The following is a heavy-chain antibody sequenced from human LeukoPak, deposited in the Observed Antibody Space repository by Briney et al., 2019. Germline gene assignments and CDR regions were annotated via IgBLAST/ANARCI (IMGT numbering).Heavy chain of an antibody. CDR1: GFSFSSYG. D-gene: IGHD4-17*01. CDR2: IWYDGSDK. V-gene: IGHV3-33*01. Sequence: GRSLRLSCAASGFSFSSYGMHWVRQAPGKGLEWVAVIWYDGSDKYYADSVKGRFTISRDSSKNALYLQMSSLRAEDTAVYYCARGGRDTVTTSGYWGQGTLVTVSS. CDR3: ARGGRDTVTTSGY. J-gene: IGHJ4*02.